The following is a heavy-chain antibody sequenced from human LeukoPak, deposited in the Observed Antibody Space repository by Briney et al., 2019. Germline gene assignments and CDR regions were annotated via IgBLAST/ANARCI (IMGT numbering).Heavy chain of an antibody. CDR3: ARGHFYSIY. Sequence: GGSLRLSCAASGFTFTSYWMTWVRQAPGKGLEWVANIKEDGSEKYYADSVKGRFSISRDNAKNSLYLQMNSLRAEDTAVYYCARGHFYSIYWGQGTLVTVSS. CDR1: GFTFTSYW. D-gene: IGHD2/OR15-2a*01. J-gene: IGHJ4*02. CDR2: IKEDGSEK. V-gene: IGHV3-7*01.